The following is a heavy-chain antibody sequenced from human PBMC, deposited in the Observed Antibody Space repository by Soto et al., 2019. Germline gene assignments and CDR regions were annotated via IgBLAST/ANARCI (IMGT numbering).Heavy chain of an antibody. CDR3: ARRRDSFDP. V-gene: IGHV3-11*01. J-gene: IGHJ5*02. CDR2: IHPFGLTI. Sequence: QVQLVESGGGLVKPGGSLRLSCAASRFTFTDFHMTWLRQAPGKGLEWVSSIHPFGLTIDYANSVKGRFTISRDNAKKTLYPQLTRRSTDDTAVYYCARRRDSFDPWCQGSLVSVSS. CDR1: RFTFTDFH. D-gene: IGHD2-15*01.